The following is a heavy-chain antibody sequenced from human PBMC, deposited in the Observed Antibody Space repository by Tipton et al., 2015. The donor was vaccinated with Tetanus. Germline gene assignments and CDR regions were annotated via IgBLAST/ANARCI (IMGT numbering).Heavy chain of an antibody. J-gene: IGHJ2*01. CDR3: ARRLGPYTGDQIWHFDL. Sequence: QLVQSGAEVKKPGESLKISCKGSGYSFNIYWIAWVRQMPGKGLEWMGIIYPGDSDTTYSPSFEGQVTISADKSITTAYLQWSSLKASGTAMYYCARRLGPYTGDQIWHFDLWGRGTMVTVSS. D-gene: IGHD7-27*01. CDR1: GYSFNIYW. CDR2: IYPGDSDT. V-gene: IGHV5-51*01.